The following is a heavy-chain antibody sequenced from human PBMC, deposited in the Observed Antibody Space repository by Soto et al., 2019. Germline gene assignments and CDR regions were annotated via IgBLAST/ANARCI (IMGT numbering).Heavy chain of an antibody. CDR1: GGTFSSYT. V-gene: IGHV1-69*02. CDR2: IIPILGIA. Sequence: QVQLVQSGAEVKKPGSSVKVSCKASGGTFSSYTISWVRQAPGQGLEWMGRIIPILGIANDAQKFQGRVTMTADKATSTAYMELSSLRSEDTAVYYCASEGGGMDVWGQGTTVTVSS. D-gene: IGHD3-16*01. J-gene: IGHJ6*02. CDR3: ASEGGGMDV.